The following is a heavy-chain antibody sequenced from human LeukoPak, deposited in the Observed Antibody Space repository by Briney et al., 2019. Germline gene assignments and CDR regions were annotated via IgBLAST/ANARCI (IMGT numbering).Heavy chain of an antibody. D-gene: IGHD6-19*01. Sequence: ASVKVSCKASGYTFTCYYMHWVRQAPGQGLEWMGWINPNSGGTNYAQKFQGRVTMTRDTSISTAYMELSRLRSDDTAVYYCARQLSRAVAGTGVFGYWGQGTLVTVSS. CDR1: GYTFTCYY. CDR3: ARQLSRAVAGTGVFGY. J-gene: IGHJ4*02. CDR2: INPNSGGT. V-gene: IGHV1-2*02.